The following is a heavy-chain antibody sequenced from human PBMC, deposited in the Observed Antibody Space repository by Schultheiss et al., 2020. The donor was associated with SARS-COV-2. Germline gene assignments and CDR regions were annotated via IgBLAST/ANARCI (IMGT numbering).Heavy chain of an antibody. D-gene: IGHD2-2*01. CDR1: GFTFSSYA. J-gene: IGHJ6*02. V-gene: IGHV3-23*01. CDR3: ARDYCSSTSCYEPYYYYGMDV. Sequence: GGSLRLSCAASGFTFSSYAMSWVRQAPGKGLEWVSAISGSGGSTYYADSVKGRFTISRDNSKNTLYLQMNSLRAEDTAVYYCARDYCSSTSCYEPYYYYGMDVWGQGTTVTVSS. CDR2: ISGSGGST.